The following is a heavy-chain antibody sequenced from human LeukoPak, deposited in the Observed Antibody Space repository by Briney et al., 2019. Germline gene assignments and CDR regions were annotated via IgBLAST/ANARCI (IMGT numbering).Heavy chain of an antibody. CDR1: GYVLTGHY. Sequence: ASVQVSCKASGYVLTGHYMHWVRQAPGHGLEWMGWINTNSGGINYEQRIQGRVTISRDTSLRTAYMELSRLRSDDTAVYYCARGGRLGELSSLDYWGQGTLVTVSS. CDR3: ARGGRLGELSSLDY. V-gene: IGHV1-2*02. CDR2: INTNSGGI. J-gene: IGHJ4*02. D-gene: IGHD3-16*02.